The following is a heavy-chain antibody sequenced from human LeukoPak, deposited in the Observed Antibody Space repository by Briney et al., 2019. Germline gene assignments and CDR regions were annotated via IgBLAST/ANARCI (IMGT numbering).Heavy chain of an antibody. CDR2: ISGSGGST. V-gene: IGHV3-23*01. CDR1: GFTFSSYA. D-gene: IGHD3-9*01. Sequence: GGSLRLSCAASGFTFSSYAMSWVRQAPGKGLEWVSAISGSGGSTYYADSVKGRFTISRDNSKNTLYLQMNSLRAEDTAVYYCAKLSLYDILTGYYYDYWDQGTLVTVSS. CDR3: AKLSLYDILTGYYYDY. J-gene: IGHJ4*02.